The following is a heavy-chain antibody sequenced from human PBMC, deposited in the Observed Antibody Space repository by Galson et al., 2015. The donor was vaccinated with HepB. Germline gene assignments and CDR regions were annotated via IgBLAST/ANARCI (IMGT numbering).Heavy chain of an antibody. CDR3: VNYGSGSYFDPPSGY. J-gene: IGHJ4*02. CDR2: IRSNGGSR. V-gene: IGHV3-64D*08. Sequence: SLRLSCAASGFTFSSYAMHWVRQAPGKGLEYVSVIRSNGGSRYYADSVNGRFTISRDNSKTTLILQMSSLRAEDMDVYYCVNYGSGSYFDPPSGYWGQGTLVTVSS. CDR1: GFTFSSYA. D-gene: IGHD3-10*01.